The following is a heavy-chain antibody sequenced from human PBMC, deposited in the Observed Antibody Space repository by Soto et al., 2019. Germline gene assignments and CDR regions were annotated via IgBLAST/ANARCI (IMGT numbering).Heavy chain of an antibody. Sequence: QVQLQESGPGLVKPSETLSLTCTVSGGSISSYYWSWIRQPPGKGLEWIGYIYYSGSTNYNPSLKSRVTISVDTSKNQFSLKLSSVTAADTAVYYCARERAHYDILTGYRGTKNWFDPWGQGTLVTVSS. J-gene: IGHJ5*02. CDR3: ARERAHYDILTGYRGTKNWFDP. CDR1: GGSISSYY. D-gene: IGHD3-9*01. V-gene: IGHV4-59*01. CDR2: IYYSGST.